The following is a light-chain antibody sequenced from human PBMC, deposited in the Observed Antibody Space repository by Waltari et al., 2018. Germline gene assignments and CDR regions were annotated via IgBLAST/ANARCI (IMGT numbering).Light chain of an antibody. V-gene: IGKV3-20*01. CDR1: QSVGRT. J-gene: IGKJ1*01. CDR2: VAS. Sequence: VLTQSPGPLSLSPGERAIVSCRASQSVGRTLAWYQQKPGQAPRLLIYVASNRATGIPDRFIGSGSGTEFSLTISGLEPEDSAVYYCQHYLRLPVAFGQGTKVEIK. CDR3: QHYLRLPVA.